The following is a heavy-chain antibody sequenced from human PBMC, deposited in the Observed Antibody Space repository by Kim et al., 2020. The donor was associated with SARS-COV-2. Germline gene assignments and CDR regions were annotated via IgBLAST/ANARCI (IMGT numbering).Heavy chain of an antibody. J-gene: IGHJ4*02. D-gene: IGHD5-12*01. CDR2: ITDSGGST. CDR1: GFTLSSYA. V-gene: IGHV3-23*01. CDR3: AKSGQLDN. Sequence: GGSLRLSCAASGFTLSSYAMSWVRQAPGKGLEWVSGITDSGGSTSYAASVKGRFTISRDNSKNTLYLQMNSLRAEDTGLYYCAKSGQLDNWGQGTLVTVSS.